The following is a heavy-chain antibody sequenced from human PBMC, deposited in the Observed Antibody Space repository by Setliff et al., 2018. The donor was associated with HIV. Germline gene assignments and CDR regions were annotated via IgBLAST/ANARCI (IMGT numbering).Heavy chain of an antibody. J-gene: IGHJ4*02. Sequence: SVKVSCKASGDTFSNNAINWVRQAPGHGLEWMGKIIPLLDRTHYVQKFQGRVTFSADESTTTAYMELRSLKNEDAAMYYCARGGGCNGYLLDSWGQGTLVTV. D-gene: IGHD3-22*01. CDR3: ARGGGCNGYLLDS. V-gene: IGHV1-69*11. CDR2: IIPLLDRT. CDR1: GDTFSNNA.